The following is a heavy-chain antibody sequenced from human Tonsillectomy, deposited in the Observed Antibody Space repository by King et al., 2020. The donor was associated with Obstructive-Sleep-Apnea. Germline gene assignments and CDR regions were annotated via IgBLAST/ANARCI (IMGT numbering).Heavy chain of an antibody. V-gene: IGHV4-39*07. CDR1: GGSISSSSYY. CDR2: IYYSGST. Sequence: QLQESGPGLVKPSATLSLTCTVSGGSISSSSYYWGWIRQPPGKGLEWIGRIYYSGSTYYNPSLKSRVTISVDTSKNQFSLKLSSVTAADTAVYYCARVRGELPLDYWGQGTLVTVSS. D-gene: IGHD1-26*01. CDR3: ARVRGELPLDY. J-gene: IGHJ4*02.